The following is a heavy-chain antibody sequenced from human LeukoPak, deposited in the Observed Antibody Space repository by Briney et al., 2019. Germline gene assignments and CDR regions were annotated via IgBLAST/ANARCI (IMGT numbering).Heavy chain of an antibody. D-gene: IGHD6-13*01. CDR1: GGSISSYY. J-gene: IGHJ5*02. CDR2: IHYSGST. CDR3: ARHLTRRIAAAVSAVNWFDP. V-gene: IGHV4-59*08. Sequence: SETLSLTCTVSGGSISSYYWSWIRQPPGKGLEWIGYIHYSGSTHYNPSLKSRVTISVDTSKNQFSLKLSSVTAADTAVYYCARHLTRRIAAAVSAVNWFDPWGQGTLVTVSS.